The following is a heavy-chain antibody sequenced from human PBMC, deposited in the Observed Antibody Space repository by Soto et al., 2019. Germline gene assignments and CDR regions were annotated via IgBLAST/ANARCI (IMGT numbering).Heavy chain of an antibody. CDR2: IDPDSGDT. J-gene: IGHJ4*02. Sequence: ASVKVSCKASGYTFTGYYLHWVRQAPGQGPEWVGKIDPDSGDTDQSQKVQGRVTLTRDTAIDTAYMELTRLTLDDTAIYYCARGPLEWGQGTLVTVSS. CDR3: ARGPLE. V-gene: IGHV1-2*02. CDR1: GYTFTGYY.